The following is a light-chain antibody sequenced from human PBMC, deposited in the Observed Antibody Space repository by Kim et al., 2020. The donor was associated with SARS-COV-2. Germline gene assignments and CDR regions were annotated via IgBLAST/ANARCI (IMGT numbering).Light chain of an antibody. CDR3: QQSHSTTWT. V-gene: IGKV1-39*01. CDR1: QNITPN. Sequence: ASVGDRVTITCRAGQNITPNVNWYQQRPGKAPTILFYAVANLPGGVPSRFSGSGSGTDFTLAVSSLQPEDVATYFCQQSHSTTWTFGQGTKVDIK. J-gene: IGKJ1*01. CDR2: AVA.